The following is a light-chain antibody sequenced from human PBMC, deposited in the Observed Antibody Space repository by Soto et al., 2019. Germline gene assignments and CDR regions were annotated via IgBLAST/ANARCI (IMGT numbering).Light chain of an antibody. J-gene: IGKJ1*01. CDR2: DAS. CDR3: QHDTRYSCT. V-gene: IGKV1-5*01. CDR1: QSISSL. Sequence: DIQMTQSPSTLPASVGDRVTITCRASQSISSLLAWYQQKPGKAPKLLIYDASILESGAPSMFRGSASVTEFTLTISRLQHDDFATYYCQHDTRYSCTFGQGTKVDIK.